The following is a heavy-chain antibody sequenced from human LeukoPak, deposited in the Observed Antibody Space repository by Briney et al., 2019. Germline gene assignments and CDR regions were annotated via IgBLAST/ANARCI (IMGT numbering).Heavy chain of an antibody. J-gene: IGHJ3*02. CDR3: ARSCGSGRREVFDI. CDR2: INPNSGGT. Sequence: EASVNVSCKSSGYIFTDHFIHWVRQAPGQGLEWMGWINPNSGGTNNAQKFQGRVTMTGDTSIRTAYMELRRLRSDDTAVYYCARSCGSGRREVFDIWGQGTRVTVSS. D-gene: IGHD3-10*01. V-gene: IGHV1-2*02. CDR1: GYIFTDHF.